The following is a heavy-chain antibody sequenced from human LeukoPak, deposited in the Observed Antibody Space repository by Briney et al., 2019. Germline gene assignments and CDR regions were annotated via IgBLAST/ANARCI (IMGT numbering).Heavy chain of an antibody. V-gene: IGHV1-69*13. CDR3: AAQGYCSSTSCYTVMDY. Sequence: SVKVSCKASGGTFSSYAISWVRQAPGQGLERMGGIIPIFGTANYAQKFQGRVTITADESTSTAYMELSSLRSEDTAVYYCAAQGYCSSTSCYTVMDYWGQGTLVTVSS. J-gene: IGHJ4*02. CDR1: GGTFSSYA. CDR2: IIPIFGTA. D-gene: IGHD2-2*02.